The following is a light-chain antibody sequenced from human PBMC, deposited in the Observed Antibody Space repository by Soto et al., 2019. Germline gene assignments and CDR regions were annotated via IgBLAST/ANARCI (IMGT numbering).Light chain of an antibody. V-gene: IGKV3-15*01. J-gene: IGKJ2*01. Sequence: EILLTQSPATLPVSPGERATLSCRASQSVGSNLAWFQQKPGQAPRLLIYGSSTRATGVPARFSGSGSGADFTLTISNLQSEDFATYYCQQSYSALMYTFGQGTKGDIK. CDR2: GSS. CDR3: QQSYSALMYT. CDR1: QSVGSN.